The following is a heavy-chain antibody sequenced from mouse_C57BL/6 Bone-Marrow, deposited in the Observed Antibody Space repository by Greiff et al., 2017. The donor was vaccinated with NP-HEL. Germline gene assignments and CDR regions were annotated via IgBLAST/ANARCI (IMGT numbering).Heavy chain of an antibody. CDR2: LYPGDGDT. CDR3: ARSPAYYYGTLFDY. D-gene: IGHD1-1*01. J-gene: IGHJ2*01. V-gene: IGHV1-80*01. Sequence: QVQLKESGAELVKPGASVKISCKASGYAFSSYWMNWVKQRPGKGLEWIGQLYPGDGDTNYNGKFKGKATLTADKSSSTSYMQLSSLTSEDSAVYFCARSPAYYYGTLFDYWGQGTTLTVSS. CDR1: GYAFSSYW.